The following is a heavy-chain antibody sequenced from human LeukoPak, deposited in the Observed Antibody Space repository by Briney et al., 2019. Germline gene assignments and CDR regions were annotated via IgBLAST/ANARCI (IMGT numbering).Heavy chain of an antibody. Sequence: SETLSLTCTVSDASIRSHYWSWIRQPPGKGLEWIGYIFYSGTTYYNPSLKSRVTISADTSKNQISLRLSAVTAADTAMYYCARDLMDGGFDNWGQGTLVTVSS. D-gene: IGHD2-8*01. CDR1: DASIRSHY. CDR3: ARDLMDGGFDN. CDR2: IFYSGTT. J-gene: IGHJ4*02. V-gene: IGHV4-59*11.